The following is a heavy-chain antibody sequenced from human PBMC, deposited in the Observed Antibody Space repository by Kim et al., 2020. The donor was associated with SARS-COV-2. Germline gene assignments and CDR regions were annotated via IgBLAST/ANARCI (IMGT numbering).Heavy chain of an antibody. V-gene: IGHV4-39*01. CDR1: GGSISSSSYY. D-gene: IGHD3-22*01. CDR2: LYYSGST. J-gene: IGHJ4*02. Sequence: SETLSLTCTVSGGSISSSSYYWGWIRQPPGKGLEWIGSLYYSGSTYYNPSLKSRVTISVDTSKNQFSLNLSSVTAADTAVYYCARHPLGITMIVHHPRGYFDYWGQGTLVTVSS. CDR3: ARHPLGITMIVHHPRGYFDY.